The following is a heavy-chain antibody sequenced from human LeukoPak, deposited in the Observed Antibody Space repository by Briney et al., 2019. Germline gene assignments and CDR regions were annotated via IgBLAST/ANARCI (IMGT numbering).Heavy chain of an antibody. CDR1: GFTFSSYG. J-gene: IGHJ4*02. D-gene: IGHD1-26*01. CDR2: ISYDGSNK. Sequence: QSGGSLRLSCAASGFTFSSYGMHWVRQAPGKGLEWVAVISYDGSNKYYADSVKGRFTISRDNSKNTLYLQMNSLRAEDTAVYYCAGVVRNYFDYWGQGTLVTVSS. CDR3: AGVVRNYFDY. V-gene: IGHV3-30*03.